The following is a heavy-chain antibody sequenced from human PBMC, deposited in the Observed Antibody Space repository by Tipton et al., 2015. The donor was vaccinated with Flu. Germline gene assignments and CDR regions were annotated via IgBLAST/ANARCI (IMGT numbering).Heavy chain of an antibody. Sequence: QLVQSGGGLVKPGGSLRLSCAASGFTFSDYYMSWIRQAPGKGLEWIGSIFHSGTPYYNPSLKSLVTRSVDTSKSKFSVKRSSVTAADTAVYYCARAPGRTCSANACPSWFDPCGQGTLGTVST. J-gene: IGHJ5*02. V-gene: IGHV4-38-2*01. CDR2: IFHSGTP. D-gene: IGHD3-10*02. CDR3: ARAPGRTCSANACPSWFDP. CDR1: GFTFSDYY.